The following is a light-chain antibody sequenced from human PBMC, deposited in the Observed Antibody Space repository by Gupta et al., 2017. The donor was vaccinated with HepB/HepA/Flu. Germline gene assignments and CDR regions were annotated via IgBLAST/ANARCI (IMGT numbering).Light chain of an antibody. Sequence: QSALTQPASVSGSPGQSITISCTGTSSDVDGYNYVSWYQQHPGNAPKLMIYDVSNRPSGVSNRFSGSKSGNTASLTISGLQAEDESEYYCSSYTSSSLDVCGTGTKVTVL. V-gene: IGLV2-14*03. J-gene: IGLJ1*01. CDR3: SSYTSSSLDV. CDR2: DVS. CDR1: SSDVDGYNY.